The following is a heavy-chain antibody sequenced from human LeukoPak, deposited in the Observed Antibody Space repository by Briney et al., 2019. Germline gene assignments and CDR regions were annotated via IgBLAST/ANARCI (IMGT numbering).Heavy chain of an antibody. Sequence: PSEALSLTCTVSGYSISSYYWSWIRQPPGKGLEWIGYIYYSGSTNYNPSLKSRVTISVDTSKNQFSLKLSSVTAADTAVYYCAAFYYDSSGYYHTHFDYWGQGTLVTVSS. CDR1: GYSISSYY. V-gene: IGHV4-59*01. D-gene: IGHD3-22*01. CDR2: IYYSGST. J-gene: IGHJ4*02. CDR3: AAFYYDSSGYYHTHFDY.